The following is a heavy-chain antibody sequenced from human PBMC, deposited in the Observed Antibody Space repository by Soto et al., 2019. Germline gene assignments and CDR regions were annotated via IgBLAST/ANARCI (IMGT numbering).Heavy chain of an antibody. J-gene: IGHJ6*03. CDR1: GFTFDDYA. CDR2: ISWNSGSI. D-gene: IGHD2-2*01. CDR3: AKDGTQLNPGYYYYMDV. Sequence: GGSLRLSCAASGFTFDDYAMHWVRQAPGKGLEWVSGISWNSGSIGYADSVKGRFTISRDNAKNSLYLQMNSLRAEDTALYYCAKDGTQLNPGYYYYMDVWGKGTTVTVSS. V-gene: IGHV3-9*01.